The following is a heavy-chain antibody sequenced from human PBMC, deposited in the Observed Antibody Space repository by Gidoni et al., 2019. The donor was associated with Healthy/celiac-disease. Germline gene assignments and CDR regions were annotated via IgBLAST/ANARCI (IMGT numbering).Heavy chain of an antibody. J-gene: IGHJ3*02. CDR2: IYTSGST. CDR3: ARVLDCGGDRYDDAFDI. Sequence: QVQLQESGPGLVKPSETLSLTCTVSGGSISSYYWSWIRQPAGKGLEWIGRIYTSGSTNYNPSLKSRVTMSVDTSKNQFSLKLSSVTAADTAVYYCARVLDCGGDRYDDAFDIWGQGTMVTVSS. V-gene: IGHV4-4*07. D-gene: IGHD2-21*02. CDR1: GGSISSYY.